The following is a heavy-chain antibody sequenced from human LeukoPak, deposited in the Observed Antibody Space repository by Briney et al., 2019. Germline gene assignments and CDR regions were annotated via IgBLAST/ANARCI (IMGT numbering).Heavy chain of an antibody. Sequence: GGSLRLSCAASGFTFNNYGMRWVRQAPGKGLERVAVISYDGRNKHYPDSVKGRFTISRDISTDTLWLQMDSLRTEDTAVYYCAKGPLRGTAAAIDYWGQGTLVTVSS. D-gene: IGHD2-2*01. V-gene: IGHV3-30*18. CDR1: GFTFNNYG. CDR3: AKGPLRGTAAAIDY. CDR2: ISYDGRNK. J-gene: IGHJ4*02.